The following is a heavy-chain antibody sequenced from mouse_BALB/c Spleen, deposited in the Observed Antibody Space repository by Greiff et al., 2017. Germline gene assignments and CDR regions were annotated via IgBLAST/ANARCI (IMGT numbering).Heavy chain of an antibody. D-gene: IGHD2-4*01. Sequence: VQLKESGPGLVKPSQSLSLTCTVTGYSITSDYAWNWIRQFPGNKLEWMGYISYSGSTSYNPSLKSRISITRDTSKNQFFLQLNSVTTEDTATYYCARSWVGDYDYDDYAMDYWGQGTSVTVSS. CDR2: ISYSGST. V-gene: IGHV3-2*02. CDR1: GYSITSDYA. CDR3: ARSWVGDYDYDDYAMDY. J-gene: IGHJ4*01.